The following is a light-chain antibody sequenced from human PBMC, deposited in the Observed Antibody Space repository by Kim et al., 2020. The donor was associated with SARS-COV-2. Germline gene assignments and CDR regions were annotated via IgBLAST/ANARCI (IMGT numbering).Light chain of an antibody. Sequence: GQSITIVSTGTSSDVGSYNLVSWYQQHPGKAPKLMIYEVSKRPSGVSNRFSGSKSGNTASLTISGLQAEDEADYYCCSYAGSSTYVFGIGTKVTVL. CDR1: SSDVGSYNL. CDR2: EVS. V-gene: IGLV2-23*02. J-gene: IGLJ1*01. CDR3: CSYAGSSTYV.